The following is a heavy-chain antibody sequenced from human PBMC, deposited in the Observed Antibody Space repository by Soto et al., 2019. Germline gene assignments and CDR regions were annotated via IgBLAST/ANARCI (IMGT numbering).Heavy chain of an antibody. CDR3: ARGGVGSFGH. J-gene: IGHJ4*02. D-gene: IGHD3-16*01. CDR2: IHKDGSTT. V-gene: IGHV3-74*01. CDR1: GFTFSSYW. Sequence: PVGSLRLSCAASGFTFSSYWMHWVRQAPGKGLVWVSHIHKDGSTTSYADSVKGRFTISRDNAKNTVYLQINSLRAEDTAVYYCARGGVGSFGHRGQGTQVTVSS.